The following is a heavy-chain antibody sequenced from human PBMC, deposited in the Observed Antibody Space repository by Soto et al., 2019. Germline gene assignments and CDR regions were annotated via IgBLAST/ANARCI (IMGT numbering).Heavy chain of an antibody. J-gene: IGHJ4*02. D-gene: IGHD2-2*01. V-gene: IGHV3-23*01. CDR1: GFTFSSYA. Sequence: EVQLLESGGGLVQPGGSLRLSCAASGFTFSSYAMSWVRQAPGKGLEWVSAISGSGGSTDYADSVKGRFTISRDNSKNTLYLQMNSLRAEDTAVYYCAKDGIGYCISTNCYSVDYWGQGTLVTVSS. CDR2: ISGSGGST. CDR3: AKDGIGYCISTNCYSVDY.